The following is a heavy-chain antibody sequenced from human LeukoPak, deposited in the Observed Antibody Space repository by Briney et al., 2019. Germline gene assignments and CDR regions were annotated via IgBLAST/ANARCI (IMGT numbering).Heavy chain of an antibody. D-gene: IGHD2-15*01. Sequence: PGGSLRLSCAASGFTFNSYSMNWVRQAPGKGLEWVSSISSSSSYIYYADSVKGRFTISRDNAKNSLYLQMNSLRAEDTAVYYCAIPVRSGSLLCMDVWGQGTTVTVSS. CDR3: AIPVRSGSLLCMDV. CDR2: ISSSSSYI. CDR1: GFTFNSYS. V-gene: IGHV3-21*01. J-gene: IGHJ6*02.